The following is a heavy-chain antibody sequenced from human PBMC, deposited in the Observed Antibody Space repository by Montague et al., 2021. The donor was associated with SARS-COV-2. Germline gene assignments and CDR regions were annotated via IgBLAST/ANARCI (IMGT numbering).Heavy chain of an antibody. CDR2: TYYRSKWYN. J-gene: IGHJ6*02. D-gene: IGHD1-1*01. CDR3: TSGREGNYNVMDV. Sequence: CAISRDSVSSNSATWNWVRQSPSRGLEWLGRTYYRSKWYNDYAVSVRGRVTINPDTSKNQFSLQLNPVTPEDTAIYYCTSGREGNYNVMDVWGQGTTVTVSS. V-gene: IGHV6-1*01. CDR1: RDSVSSNSAT.